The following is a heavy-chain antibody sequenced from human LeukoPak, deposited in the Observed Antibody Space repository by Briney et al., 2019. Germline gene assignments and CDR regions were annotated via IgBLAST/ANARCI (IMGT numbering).Heavy chain of an antibody. Sequence: AETLSLTCAVYGGSFSSYYLTWVRQTPGEGLEWIAEINPNGYTNYNSSLKRRLTISVDTSKSQFSLKLNSVTAADTAVYFCARGRDIRVLHILHYYYNALEVWGQGTTVTVSS. J-gene: IGHJ6*02. CDR3: ARGRDIRVLHILHYYYNALEV. CDR1: GGSFSSYY. V-gene: IGHV4-34*01. D-gene: IGHD2-21*01. CDR2: INPNGYT.